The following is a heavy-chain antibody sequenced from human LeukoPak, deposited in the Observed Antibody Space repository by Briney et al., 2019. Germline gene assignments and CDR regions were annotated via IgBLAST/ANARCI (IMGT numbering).Heavy chain of an antibody. D-gene: IGHD3-16*02. CDR2: ISSSSSYI. J-gene: IGHJ4*02. Sequence: GGSLRLSCAASGFTFSSYSMNWVRQAPGKGLEWVSSISSSSSYIYYADSVKGRFTISRDNAKNSLYLQMKSLRDEDMVVYYCARVVGLGELSSLDYWGQGTLVTVSS. V-gene: IGHV3-21*01. CDR3: ARVVGLGELSSLDY. CDR1: GFTFSSYS.